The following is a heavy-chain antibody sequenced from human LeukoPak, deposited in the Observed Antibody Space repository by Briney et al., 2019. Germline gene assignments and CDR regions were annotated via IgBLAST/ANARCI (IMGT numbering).Heavy chain of an antibody. CDR2: INQDGREK. CDR3: ARRGKRHYYDSSGYYSLDY. D-gene: IGHD3-22*01. CDR1: GFTFSSYW. Sequence: PGGSLTLSCPASGFTFSSYWMTWVRQAPGKGREWVANINQDGREKYYVDSLKSRFTISRDNPKNSLYLQMSGLRAEDTAVYYCARRGKRHYYDSSGYYSLDYWGQGTLVTVSS. J-gene: IGHJ4*02. V-gene: IGHV3-7*01.